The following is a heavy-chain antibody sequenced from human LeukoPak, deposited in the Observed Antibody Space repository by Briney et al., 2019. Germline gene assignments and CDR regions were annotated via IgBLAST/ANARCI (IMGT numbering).Heavy chain of an antibody. J-gene: IGHJ4*02. V-gene: IGHV4-61*01. CDR3: AQKQWVPYYFHH. CDR1: GGSVSSGNYY. Sequence: SETLTLTCSVSGGSVSSGNYYWSWIRQPPGKGLEWIGYIYYSGSTDYNPSLKSRVTISVDTSKNQFSLRLSSVTAADTAVYYCAQKQWVPYYFHHWGQGTLVTVSS. CDR2: IYYSGST. D-gene: IGHD1-26*01.